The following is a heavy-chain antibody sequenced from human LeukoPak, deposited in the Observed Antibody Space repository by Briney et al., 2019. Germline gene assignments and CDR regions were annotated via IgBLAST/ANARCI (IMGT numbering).Heavy chain of an antibody. Sequence: SGTLSLMIAVNGRAFSGYYWSCMRQPSGKGLEWIGEINHSGSTNYNPSLKSRVTISVDTSKNQFSLKLSSVTAADTAVYYCARGQMVAATPSAEYFQHWGQGTLVTVSS. CDR3: ARGQMVAATPSAEYFQH. CDR2: INHSGST. V-gene: IGHV4-34*01. CDR1: GRAFSGYY. D-gene: IGHD2-15*01. J-gene: IGHJ1*01.